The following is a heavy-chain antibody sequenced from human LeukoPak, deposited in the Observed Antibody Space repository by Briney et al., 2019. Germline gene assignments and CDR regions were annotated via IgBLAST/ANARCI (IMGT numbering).Heavy chain of an antibody. CDR1: GGSISSYY. CDR2: IYTTGST. CDR3: ARHIAVAGKAGFDY. Sequence: PSETLSLTCTVSGGSISSYYWTWIRQPAGKGLEWIGRIYTTGSTNYNPSLNSRVTMSVDTSKNQFSLKLSSVTAADTAVYYCARHIAVAGKAGFDYWGQGTLVTDSS. J-gene: IGHJ4*02. D-gene: IGHD6-19*01. V-gene: IGHV4-4*07.